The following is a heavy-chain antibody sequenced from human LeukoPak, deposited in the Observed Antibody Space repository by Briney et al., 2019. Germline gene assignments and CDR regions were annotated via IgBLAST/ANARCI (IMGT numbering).Heavy chain of an antibody. J-gene: IGHJ1*01. CDR1: GGSISSSSYY. Sequence: SETLSLTCTVSGGSISSSSYYWGWIRQPPGKGLEWIGSIYYSGSTYYNPSLKSRVTISVDTSKNQFSLKLSSVTAADTAVYYCARGGVIEVLNAEYFQHWGQGTLVTVSS. D-gene: IGHD3-22*01. V-gene: IGHV4-39*07. CDR2: IYYSGST. CDR3: ARGGVIEVLNAEYFQH.